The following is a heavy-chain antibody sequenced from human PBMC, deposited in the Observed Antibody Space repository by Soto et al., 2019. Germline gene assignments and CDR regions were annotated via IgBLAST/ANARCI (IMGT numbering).Heavy chain of an antibody. CDR2: ISDTWSA. V-gene: IGHV4-30-4*01. Sequence: QVQLQESGPGLVKPSQTLSLTCTVSGGSIGSGVYFWRWLRQPPGKGLEWIGFISDTWSAYYNPSLKSRVAISVDTSQNQFSLRLTSVTAADAALSYCATMGATTVSYFFEYWGQGTLVTVSS. D-gene: IGHD1-26*01. CDR1: GGSIGSGVYF. J-gene: IGHJ4*02. CDR3: ATMGATTVSYFFEY.